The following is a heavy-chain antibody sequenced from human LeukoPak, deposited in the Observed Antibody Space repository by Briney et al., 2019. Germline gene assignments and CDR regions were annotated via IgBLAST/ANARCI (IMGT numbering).Heavy chain of an antibody. CDR1: GFTFNDYY. J-gene: IGHJ5*02. CDR3: ATDGAGFDT. V-gene: IGHV3-11*01. Sequence: GGSLRLSCAASGFTFNDYYMSWIRQAPGKGLEWLSYINIGGTNTHYADSVRGRFTISRDNAKKSLYLEMNNLRAEDTAVYYCATDGAGFDTWGQGVLVTVSS. CDR2: INIGGTNT.